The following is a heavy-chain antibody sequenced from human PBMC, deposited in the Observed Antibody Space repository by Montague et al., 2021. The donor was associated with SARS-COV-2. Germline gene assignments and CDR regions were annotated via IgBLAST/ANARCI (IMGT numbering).Heavy chain of an antibody. CDR3: AINLGIRVGTTYYFDY. CDR2: ISSSSSYI. CDR1: GFTFSSYS. J-gene: IGHJ4*02. V-gene: IGHV3-21*01. D-gene: IGHD5-12*01. Sequence: SLRLSCAASGFTFSSYSMNWVRQAPGKGLEWVSSISSSSSYIYYADSVKGRFTISRDNAKNSLYLQMNSLRAEDTAVYYCAINLGIRVGTTYYFDYWGQGTLVTVSS.